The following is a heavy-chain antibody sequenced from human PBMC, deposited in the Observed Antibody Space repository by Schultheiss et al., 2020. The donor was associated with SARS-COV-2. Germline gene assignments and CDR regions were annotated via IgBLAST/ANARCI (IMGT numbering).Heavy chain of an antibody. CDR3: ARIMGCSSSSCYTGNLDY. J-gene: IGHJ4*02. CDR1: GGSFSGYY. CDR2: INYSGST. Sequence: SETLSLTCAVYGGSFSGYYWSWIRQPPGKGLEWIGEINYSGSTNYNPSLKSRVTISVDTSKNQFSLKLSSVTAADTAVYYCARIMGCSSSSCYTGNLDYWGQGTLVTVSS. D-gene: IGHD2-2*02. V-gene: IGHV4-34*01.